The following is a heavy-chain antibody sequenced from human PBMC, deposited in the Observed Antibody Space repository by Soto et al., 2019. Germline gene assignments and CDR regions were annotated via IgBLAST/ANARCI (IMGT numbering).Heavy chain of an antibody. CDR3: AKDGLVTTVKPVGYFDY. Sequence: GSLRLSCAASGFTFSSYAMSWVRQAPGKGLEWVSAISGSGGSTYYADSVKGRFTISRDNSKNTLYLQMNSLRAEDTAVYYCAKDGLVTTVKPVGYFDYWGQGTLVTVSS. J-gene: IGHJ4*02. D-gene: IGHD4-4*01. CDR2: ISGSGGST. CDR1: GFTFSSYA. V-gene: IGHV3-23*01.